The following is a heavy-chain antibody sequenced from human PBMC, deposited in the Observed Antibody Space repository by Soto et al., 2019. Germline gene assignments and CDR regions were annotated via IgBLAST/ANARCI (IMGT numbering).Heavy chain of an antibody. V-gene: IGHV1-18*01. Sequence: QVQLVQSGAEVKKPGASVTVSCKASGYTFTSYGISWVRQAPGQGLEWMGWISAYNGNTNYAQKLQGRVTMTTDTSTSTAYMELRSLRSDDTAVYYCAREPDSRLYGDYVSDYWGQGTLVTVSS. D-gene: IGHD4-17*01. CDR2: ISAYNGNT. CDR1: GYTFTSYG. J-gene: IGHJ4*02. CDR3: AREPDSRLYGDYVSDY.